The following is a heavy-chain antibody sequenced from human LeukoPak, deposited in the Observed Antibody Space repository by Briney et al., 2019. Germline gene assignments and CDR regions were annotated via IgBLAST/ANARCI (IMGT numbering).Heavy chain of an antibody. D-gene: IGHD6-19*01. Sequence: GGSLRLSCAPSGFTFSSYGKHWVRQAPGKGLEWVAFIRSDGSIKYYTESVKGRFTISRDNSKNTLYLQMNSLRAEDTAVYYCARDKGSGYDYWGQGTLVTVSS. CDR2: IRSDGSIK. J-gene: IGHJ4*02. CDR3: ARDKGSGYDY. V-gene: IGHV3-30*02. CDR1: GFTFSSYG.